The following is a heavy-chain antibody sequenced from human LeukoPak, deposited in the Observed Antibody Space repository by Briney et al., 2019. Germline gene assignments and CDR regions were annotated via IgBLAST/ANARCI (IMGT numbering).Heavy chain of an antibody. CDR3: ARFSSLVGAKDY. CDR1: GYTFTSYY. V-gene: IGHV1-46*01. Sequence: ASVKVSCKAPGYTFTSYYMHWVRQAPGQGLEWMGIINPSGGSTSYAQKFQGRVTMTRDTSTSTVYMELSSLRSEDTAVYYCARFSSLVGAKDYWGQGTLVTVSS. CDR2: INPSGGST. J-gene: IGHJ4*02. D-gene: IGHD1-26*01.